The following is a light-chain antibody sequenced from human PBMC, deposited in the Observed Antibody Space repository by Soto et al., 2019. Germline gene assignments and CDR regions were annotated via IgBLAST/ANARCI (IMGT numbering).Light chain of an antibody. V-gene: IGKV1-13*02. Sequence: AIQLTQSPSSLSASVGDRVTITCRASQGISSALAWYQQKPGKAPKLLIYDASSLESGVPSRFSGSGSGTDFTLTISSLPPEDFATYYCQQFNSYPPTFGQGTRLEIK. CDR2: DAS. CDR3: QQFNSYPPT. CDR1: QGISSA. J-gene: IGKJ5*01.